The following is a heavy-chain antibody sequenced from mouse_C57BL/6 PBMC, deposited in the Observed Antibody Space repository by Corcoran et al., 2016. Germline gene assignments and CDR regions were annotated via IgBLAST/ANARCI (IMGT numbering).Heavy chain of an antibody. D-gene: IGHD1-1*01. Sequence: QVQLKQSGAELVRPGASVKLSCKASGYTFTDYYINWVKQRPGQGLEWIARIYPGSGNTYYNEKFKGKATLTAEKSSSTAYMQLNSLTSEDSAVYFCARDWYYYGSSPVYFDYWGQGTTLTVSS. J-gene: IGHJ2*01. CDR2: IYPGSGNT. CDR3: ARDWYYYGSSPVYFDY. V-gene: IGHV1-76*01. CDR1: GYTFTDYY.